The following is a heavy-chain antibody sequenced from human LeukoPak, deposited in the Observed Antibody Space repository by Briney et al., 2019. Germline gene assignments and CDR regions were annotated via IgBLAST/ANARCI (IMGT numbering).Heavy chain of an antibody. Sequence: GRCLRLSCAASGFTFDEYAMHWVRQAPGKGLERVSGISWNSGRIGYADSVKGRFTISRDNAKNSLYLQMNSLGADDTALYYCAKDSRPADDYYYGMDVWGQGTTVTVSS. CDR3: AKDSRPADDYYYGMDV. J-gene: IGHJ6*02. CDR1: GFTFDEYA. CDR2: ISWNSGRI. V-gene: IGHV3-9*01. D-gene: IGHD2-2*01.